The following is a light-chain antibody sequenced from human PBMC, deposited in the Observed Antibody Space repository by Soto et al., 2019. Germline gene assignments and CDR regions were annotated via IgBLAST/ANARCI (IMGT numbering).Light chain of an antibody. CDR2: AAT. J-gene: IGKJ4*01. V-gene: IGKV1-39*01. CDR3: QQSDTTPHS. CDR1: QSISSY. Sequence: DIQMPQSPSSLSASVGDSVTIPCRSSQSISSYLNWYQHKPGQAPTVLIYAATSLRSGVPSRFSGSGSGTDLSLTISSLQHEDFATYCCQQSDTTPHSFGGGTKVEIK.